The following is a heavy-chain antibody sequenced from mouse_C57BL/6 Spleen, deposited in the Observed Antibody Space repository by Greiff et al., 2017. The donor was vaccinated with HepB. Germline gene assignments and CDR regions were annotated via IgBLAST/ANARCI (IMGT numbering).Heavy chain of an antibody. Sequence: EVKLQQSGPVLVKPGASVKMSCKASGYTFTDYYMNWVKQSHGKSLEWIGVINPYNGGTSYNQKFKGKATLTVDKSSSTAYMELNSLTSEDSAVYYCARFPYGSSYGGYFDVWGTGTTVTVSS. CDR3: ARFPYGSSYGGYFDV. CDR1: GYTFTDYY. D-gene: IGHD1-1*01. CDR2: INPYNGGT. V-gene: IGHV1-19*01. J-gene: IGHJ1*03.